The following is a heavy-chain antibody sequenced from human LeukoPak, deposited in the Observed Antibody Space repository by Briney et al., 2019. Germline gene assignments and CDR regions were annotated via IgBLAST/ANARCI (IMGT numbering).Heavy chain of an antibody. CDR2: IGIDSGNT. J-gene: IGHJ4*02. Sequence: PGGSLRLSCAASGFTFSDYSMNGVRQAPGKGLEWISYIGIDSGNTNYADSVKGRFTISGDKAKNSLNLQMNSLRVEDTAVYYCARDYKYAFDNWGQGTLVTVSS. CDR1: GFTFSDYS. D-gene: IGHD5-24*01. V-gene: IGHV3-48*01. CDR3: ARDYKYAFDN.